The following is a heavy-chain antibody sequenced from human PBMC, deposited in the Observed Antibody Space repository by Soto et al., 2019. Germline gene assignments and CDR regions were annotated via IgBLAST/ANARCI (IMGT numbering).Heavy chain of an antibody. D-gene: IGHD6-13*01. V-gene: IGHV3-49*03. J-gene: IGHJ6*02. CDR2: IRSKAYGGTT. CDR1: GFTFGDYA. Sequence: GGSLRLSCTASGFTFGDYAMSWFRQAPGKGLEWVGFIRSKAYGGTTEYAASVKGRFTISRDDSKSIAYLQMNSLKTEDTAVYYCTRDWFAAAKPGNYYYGMDVWGQGTTVTVSS. CDR3: TRDWFAAAKPGNYYYGMDV.